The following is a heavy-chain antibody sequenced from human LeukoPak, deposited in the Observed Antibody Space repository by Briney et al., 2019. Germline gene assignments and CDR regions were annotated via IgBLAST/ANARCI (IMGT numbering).Heavy chain of an antibody. CDR3: ARVVTATRGGGFDI. V-gene: IGHV3-21*01. CDR1: GFTFSSYA. CDR2: ISNTGTYV. J-gene: IGHJ3*02. Sequence: GGSLRLSCAASGFTFSSYAMSWVRQAPGKGLDWVSSISNTGTYVYYADSVKGRFTISRDNAKNSLYLQMNSLRAEDTAVYYCARVVTATRGGGFDIWGQGTMVTVSS. D-gene: IGHD2-21*02.